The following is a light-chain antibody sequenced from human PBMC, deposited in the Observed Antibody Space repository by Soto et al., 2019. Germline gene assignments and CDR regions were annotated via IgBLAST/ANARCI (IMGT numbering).Light chain of an antibody. CDR3: QQYNSWPPWT. Sequence: EIVMTQSPATLSVSPGERATLSCRASQSVSSNLAWYQQKPGQAPRRLIYGASTRATGIPARFNGSGSGTEFTLTISSLQSEDLAVYYCQQYNSWPPWTFGQGTKVDIK. V-gene: IGKV3-15*01. CDR2: GAS. CDR1: QSVSSN. J-gene: IGKJ1*01.